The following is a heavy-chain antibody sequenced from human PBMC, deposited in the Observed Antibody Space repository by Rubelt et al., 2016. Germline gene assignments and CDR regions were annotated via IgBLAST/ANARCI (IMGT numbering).Heavy chain of an antibody. D-gene: IGHD4-11*01. V-gene: IGHV3-23*04. J-gene: IGHJ6*02. CDR1: GFIFSRHW. Sequence: EVQLVESGGGLVQPGGSLRLSCAASGFIFSRHWMHWVRQAPGKGLEWVSGISGSGYSTYYADSVKGRFTISSDNSKNTLYLQKNRLRAEDTAVDDDSQAVNRDTILYGMDVWGQGTTVTVSS. CDR3: SQAVNRDTILYGMDV. CDR2: ISGSGYST.